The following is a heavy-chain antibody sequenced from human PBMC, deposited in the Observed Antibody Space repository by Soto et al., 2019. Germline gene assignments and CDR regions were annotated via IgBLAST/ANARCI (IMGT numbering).Heavy chain of an antibody. J-gene: IGHJ6*02. V-gene: IGHV3-30-3*01. CDR3: ARVSGDGSMDV. Sequence: QVPLVESGGGVVQPGRSLRLSCAASGFTFSSYALHWVRQAPGKGLEWVAVISFDGSNKYYADSVKGRFTISRDSSKKTLYLQMNSLRPEDTAVYYCARVSGDGSMDVWGQGTTVTVSS. CDR1: GFTFSSYA. CDR2: ISFDGSNK. D-gene: IGHD3-10*01.